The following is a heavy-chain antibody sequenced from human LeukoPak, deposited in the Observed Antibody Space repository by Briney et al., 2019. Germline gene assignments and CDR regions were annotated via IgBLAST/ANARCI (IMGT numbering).Heavy chain of an antibody. V-gene: IGHV3-30-3*01. D-gene: IGHD6-13*01. CDR3: AKDREQQLPGYGMDV. CDR1: GFTFSSYA. CDR2: ISYDGSNK. Sequence: GGSLRLSCAASGFTFSSYAMHWVRQAPGKGLEWVAVISYDGSNKYYADSVKGRFTISRDNSKNTLYLQMNSLRAEDTAVYYCAKDREQQLPGYGMDVWGQGTTVTVSS. J-gene: IGHJ6*02.